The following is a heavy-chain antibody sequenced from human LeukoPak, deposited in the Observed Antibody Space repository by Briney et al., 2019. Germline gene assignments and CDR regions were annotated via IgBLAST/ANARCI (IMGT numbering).Heavy chain of an antibody. J-gene: IGHJ4*02. Sequence: GGSLRLSCAASGFTFSSYAMSWVRQAPGKGLEWVSAISGNGDSTYFADSVKGRFTISRDNSKNTLYLQMNSLRAEDTAVYYCARASATKIAVAGTRYFDYWGQGTLVTVSS. D-gene: IGHD6-19*01. CDR1: GFTFSSYA. CDR3: ARASATKIAVAGTRYFDY. CDR2: ISGNGDST. V-gene: IGHV3-23*01.